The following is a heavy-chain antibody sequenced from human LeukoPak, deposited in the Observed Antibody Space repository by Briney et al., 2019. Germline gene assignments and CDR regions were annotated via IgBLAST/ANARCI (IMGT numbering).Heavy chain of an antibody. CDR2: IGGSGGDI. CDR3: ARYARELDY. CDR1: GFAFSDCY. J-gene: IGHJ4*02. Sequence: PGGSLRLSCAASGFAFSDCYMTWIRQAPGKGLEYISYIGGSGGDITYADSVRGRFTASRDNAKNSLYLQMNSLRVEDTAVYYCARYARELDYWGQGSLVTVSS. V-gene: IGHV3-11*01. D-gene: IGHD2-2*01.